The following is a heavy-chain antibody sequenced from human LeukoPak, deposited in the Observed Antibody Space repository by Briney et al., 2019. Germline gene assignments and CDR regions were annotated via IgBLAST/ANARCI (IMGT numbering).Heavy chain of an antibody. D-gene: IGHD3-10*01. CDR2: ISSSSSYI. CDR1: GFTFSSYS. V-gene: IGHV3-21*01. J-gene: IGHJ4*02. Sequence: PGGSLRLSCAASGFTFSSYSMNWVRQAPGKGLEWVSSISSSSSYIYYADSVKGRFTISRDNAKNSLYLQMNSRRAEDTAVYYCARFPVTIAQKDYWGQGTLVTVSS. CDR3: ARFPVTIAQKDY.